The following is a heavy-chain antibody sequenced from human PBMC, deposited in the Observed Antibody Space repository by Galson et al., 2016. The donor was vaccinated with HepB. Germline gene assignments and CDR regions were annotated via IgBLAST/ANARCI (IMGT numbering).Heavy chain of an antibody. V-gene: IGHV3-30*18. Sequence: SLRLSCAASGFTFSSYGIHWVRQAPGKGLEWVAVISYDGNNKYYADSVKGRFTISSNNSKNTLYLQMSSLRAEDTAVYYCAKKAHILTGPDAFDIWGQGTMVTVSS. J-gene: IGHJ3*02. CDR1: GFTFSSYG. CDR2: ISYDGNNK. D-gene: IGHD3-9*01. CDR3: AKKAHILTGPDAFDI.